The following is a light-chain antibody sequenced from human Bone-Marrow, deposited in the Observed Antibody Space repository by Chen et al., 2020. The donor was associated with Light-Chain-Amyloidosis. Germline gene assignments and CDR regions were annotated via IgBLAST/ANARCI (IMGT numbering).Light chain of an antibody. CDR3: SSYTITNTLV. J-gene: IGLJ1*01. Sequence: QSALTQPASVSGSPGQSITISCTGTSSDVGGGNHVSCYQQHPDKAPKLMIYEVTNRPSWVPDSFSGTKSSKTSSLTIFGLQTEDDADYFCSSYTITNTLVFRSGTRVTVL. CDR2: EVT. V-gene: IGLV2-14*01. CDR1: SSDVGGGNH.